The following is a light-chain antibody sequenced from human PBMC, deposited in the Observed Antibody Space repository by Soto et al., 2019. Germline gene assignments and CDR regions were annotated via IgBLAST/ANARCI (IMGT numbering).Light chain of an antibody. CDR2: EVV. J-gene: IGLJ1*01. CDR3: KSYDGTLSGSYV. Sequence: QSVLTQPPSASGSPGQSVTISCTGTRNDIGAYEFVSWYQHHPGKAPKLIIYEVVQRPSGVPDRFPGSKSGNTASLTVSGLQAADEADYYCKSYDGTLSGSYVFGIGTKVTVL. V-gene: IGLV2-8*01. CDR1: RNDIGAYEF.